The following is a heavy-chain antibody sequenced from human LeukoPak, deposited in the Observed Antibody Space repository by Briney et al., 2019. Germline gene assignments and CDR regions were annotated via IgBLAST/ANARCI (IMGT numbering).Heavy chain of an antibody. V-gene: IGHV1-69*05. Sequence: SVKVSCKASGGTSTSDAISWVRQAPGQGFEWMGGIIPIFGTANYAQKFQGRVTITTDESTSTAYMELSSLRSEDTAVYYCARGRITMVRGGREGYNWFDPWGQGTLVTVSS. CDR3: ARGRITMVRGGREGYNWFDP. CDR1: GGTSTSDA. D-gene: IGHD3-10*01. J-gene: IGHJ5*02. CDR2: IIPIFGTA.